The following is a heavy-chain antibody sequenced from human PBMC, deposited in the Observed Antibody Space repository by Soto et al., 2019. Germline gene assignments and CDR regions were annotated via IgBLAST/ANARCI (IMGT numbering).Heavy chain of an antibody. J-gene: IGHJ6*02. Sequence: PSETLSLTCTVSGGSISSSSYYWGWIRQPPGKGLEWIGSIYYSGSTYYNPSLKSRVTISVDTSKNQFSLKLSSVTAADTAVYYCVKVPQSITIFGVVIPYYYGMDVWGQGTTVTVS. CDR2: IYYSGST. CDR3: VKVPQSITIFGVVIPYYYGMDV. CDR1: GGSISSSSYY. D-gene: IGHD3-3*01. V-gene: IGHV4-39*01.